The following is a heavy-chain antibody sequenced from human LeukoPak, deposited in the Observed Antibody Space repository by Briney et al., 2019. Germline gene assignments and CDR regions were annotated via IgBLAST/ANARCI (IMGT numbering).Heavy chain of an antibody. CDR1: GYTFTSYY. J-gene: IGHJ3*02. CDR2: INPSGGST. CDR3: AREALVRWELPDAFDI. D-gene: IGHD1-26*01. Sequence: ASVKVSCKASGYTFTSYYMHWVRQAPGQGLEWMGIINPSGGSTSYAQKFQGRVTMTRDMSTSTVYMELSSLRSEDTAVYYCAREALVRWELPDAFDIWGQGTMVTVSS. V-gene: IGHV1-46*01.